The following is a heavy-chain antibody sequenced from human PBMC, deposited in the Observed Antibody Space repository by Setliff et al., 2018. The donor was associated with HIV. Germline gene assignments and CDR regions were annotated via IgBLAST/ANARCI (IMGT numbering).Heavy chain of an antibody. V-gene: IGHV4-34*01. CDR3: ARLGDNSDWRSNYFFYYFDV. Sequence: SETLSLTCAVYGGSFSGYYWTWIRQPPGKGLEWIGEITHSGSTNYNPSLETRVTISVDTSKNQFSLSLISMTAADSAVYFCARLGDNSDWRSNYFFYYFDVWGKGTTVTVSS. J-gene: IGHJ6*03. CDR1: GGSFSGYY. CDR2: ITHSGST. D-gene: IGHD3-22*01.